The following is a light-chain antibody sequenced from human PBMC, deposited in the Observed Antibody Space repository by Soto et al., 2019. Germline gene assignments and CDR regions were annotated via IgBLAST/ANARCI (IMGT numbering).Light chain of an antibody. Sequence: DIQLTQSPSFLSASVGDRVTITCRASQGISSYLAWYQQKPGKAPKLLIYAASTLQSGVPSRFSGSGSGTEFTLTISSLQPEDFATYYCQQLNSYPFITFGQGTRLEI. CDR2: AAS. V-gene: IGKV1-9*01. CDR1: QGISSY. CDR3: QQLNSYPFIT. J-gene: IGKJ5*01.